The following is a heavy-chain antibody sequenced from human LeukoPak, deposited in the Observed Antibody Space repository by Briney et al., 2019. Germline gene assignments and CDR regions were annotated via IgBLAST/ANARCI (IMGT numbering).Heavy chain of an antibody. D-gene: IGHD5-12*01. V-gene: IGHV3-30*18. CDR1: GFTFSSYG. CDR3: AKEYSGYRGTVPKYYFDY. J-gene: IGHJ4*02. CDR2: ISYDGSNK. Sequence: QPGRSLRLSCAASGFTFSSYGMHWVRQAPGKGLEWVAVISYDGSNKYYADSVKGRFTISRDNSKNTLYLQMNSLRAEDTAVYYCAKEYSGYRGTVPKYYFDYWGQGTLVTVSS.